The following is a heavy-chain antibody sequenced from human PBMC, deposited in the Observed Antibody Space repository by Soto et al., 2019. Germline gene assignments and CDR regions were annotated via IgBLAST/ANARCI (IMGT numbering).Heavy chain of an antibody. J-gene: IGHJ4*02. Sequence: EVQLLESGGGLVQPGGSLRLSCVVSGFTFSSHSMSWVRQAPGMGLEWVSSISTSGSGTYHADSVKGRFAISRDNAKNALFRQMNRLRAEDTAEYYCARGSSEFGYWGQGTLVTVSS. CDR3: ARGSSEFGY. V-gene: IGHV3-23*01. CDR1: GFTFSSHS. CDR2: ISTSGSGT.